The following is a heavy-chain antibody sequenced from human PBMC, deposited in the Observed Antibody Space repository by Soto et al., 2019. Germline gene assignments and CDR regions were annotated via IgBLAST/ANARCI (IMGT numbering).Heavy chain of an antibody. Sequence: QLLESGPGLVKPSQTLSLTCSVSGDSISNLDYFWAWIRQPPGQALEYIGYIYKSATTYYNPSFESRVAISVDTSKSQFSLNVTSVTAADTAVYFCARGRYCLTGRCFPNWFDSWGQGALVTVSS. CDR2: IYKSATT. D-gene: IGHD7-27*01. CDR1: GDSISNLDYF. V-gene: IGHV4-30-4*01. CDR3: ARGRYCLTGRCFPNWFDS. J-gene: IGHJ5*01.